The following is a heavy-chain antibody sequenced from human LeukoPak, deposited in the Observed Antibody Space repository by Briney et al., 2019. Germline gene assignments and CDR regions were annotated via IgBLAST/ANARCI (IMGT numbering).Heavy chain of an antibody. D-gene: IGHD6-19*01. Sequence: ASVKVSCKASGGTFSSYAISWVRQAPGQGLEWMGRIIPILGIANYAQKFQGRVTITADKSTSAAYMELSSLRSEDTAVYYCARQVAGTTFDYWGQGTLVTVSS. CDR2: IIPILGIA. CDR3: ARQVAGTTFDY. V-gene: IGHV1-69*04. J-gene: IGHJ4*02. CDR1: GGTFSSYA.